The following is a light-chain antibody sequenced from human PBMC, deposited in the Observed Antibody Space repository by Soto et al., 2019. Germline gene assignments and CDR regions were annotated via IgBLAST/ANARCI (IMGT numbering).Light chain of an antibody. CDR3: QHYNSWPLT. CDR2: HAS. CDR1: HSVSNN. Sequence: ETVMTQSPASLSVSPGERATLSCRASHSVSNNLAWYQQKPGQAPRLLIYHASTRAPGIPARFSGSGSGPELTLTISSVQSEDSAVYYCQHYNSWPLTFGGGTKVEIK. V-gene: IGKV3-15*01. J-gene: IGKJ4*01.